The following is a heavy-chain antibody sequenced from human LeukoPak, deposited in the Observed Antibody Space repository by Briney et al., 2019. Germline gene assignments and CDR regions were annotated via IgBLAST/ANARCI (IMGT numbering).Heavy chain of an antibody. CDR1: GFTFSDYY. D-gene: IGHD2-21*01. CDR3: ARDEGERYFDY. V-gene: IGHV3-11*06. Sequence: GSLRLSCAASGFTFSDYYMNWIRQAPGKGLEWTSYIRSGNSYTHYADSVQGRFTISRDNAKNSLYLQMNSLRAEDTAVYYCARDEGERYFDYWGQGTLVTVSS. J-gene: IGHJ4*02. CDR2: IRSGNSYT.